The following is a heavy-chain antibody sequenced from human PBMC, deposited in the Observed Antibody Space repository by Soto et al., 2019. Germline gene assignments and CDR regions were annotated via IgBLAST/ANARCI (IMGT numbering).Heavy chain of an antibody. CDR3: ERSHKHSSGYFDY. CDR1: GGSISSGCYY. D-gene: IGHD3-22*01. CDR2: IYYSGST. J-gene: IGHJ4*02. Sequence: TLSLAFTVSGGSISSGCYYWSWIRQHPGKGLEWIGYIYYSGSTYYNPSLKSRVTISVDTSKNQFSLKLSSVTAADTAVYYCERSHKHSSGYFDYCGQRTLVTVSS. V-gene: IGHV4-31*03.